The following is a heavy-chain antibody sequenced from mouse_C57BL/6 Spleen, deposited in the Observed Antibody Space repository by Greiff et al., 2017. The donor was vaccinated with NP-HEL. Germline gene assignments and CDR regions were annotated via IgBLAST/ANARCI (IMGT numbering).Heavy chain of an antibody. CDR2: INPNNGGT. CDR3: ASLSGWFAY. CDR1: GYTFTDYN. J-gene: IGHJ3*01. V-gene: IGHV1-18*01. D-gene: IGHD3-1*01. Sequence: DVKLVESGPELVKPGASVKIPCKASGYTFTDYNMDWVKQSHGKSLEWIGDINPNNGGTIYNQKFKGKATLTVDKSSSTAYMELRSLTSEDTAVYYCASLSGWFAYWGQGTLVTVSA.